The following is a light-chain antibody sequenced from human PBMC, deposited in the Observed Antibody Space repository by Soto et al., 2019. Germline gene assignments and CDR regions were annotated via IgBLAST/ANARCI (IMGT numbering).Light chain of an antibody. CDR1: QGIKNW. V-gene: IGKV1-12*01. Sequence: DIQMTQSPSYMSASVGDRVTITCRASQGIKNWLAWYQQKPGKAHNPLIYTGYSLQSGVQSRFSGSGSGTDFTLTIKSLQPEDFATYYCKQAASFPITFGQGTRLEIK. CDR3: KQAASFPIT. J-gene: IGKJ5*01. CDR2: TGY.